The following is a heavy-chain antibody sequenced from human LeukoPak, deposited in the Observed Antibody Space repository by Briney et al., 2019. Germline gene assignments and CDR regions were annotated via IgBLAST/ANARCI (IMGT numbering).Heavy chain of an antibody. V-gene: IGHV3-30*04. CDR2: ISYDGSNK. D-gene: IGHD6-19*01. J-gene: IGHJ4*02. Sequence: PGGSLRLSCAASGFTFSSYAMHWVRRAPGKGLEWVAVISYDGSNKYYADSVKGRFTISRDNSKNTLYLQMNSLRAEDTAVYYCARVYSSGWYGYWGQGTLVTVSS. CDR3: ARVYSSGWYGY. CDR1: GFTFSSYA.